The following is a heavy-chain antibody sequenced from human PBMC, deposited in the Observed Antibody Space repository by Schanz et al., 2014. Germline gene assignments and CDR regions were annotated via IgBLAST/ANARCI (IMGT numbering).Heavy chain of an antibody. CDR3: AKDMHKDYGGKPQAVLN. Sequence: DVQLVESGGGLVQPGGSLRLSCAASGFTFTGHWMSWVRQAPGKGLEWVANIKEDGSKKYYVDSVRGRFIISRDNSKNTLDLQMNSLRDEDTALYYCAKDMHKDYGGKPQAVLNWGQGTMVTVSS. V-gene: IGHV3-7*01. CDR2: IKEDGSKK. J-gene: IGHJ3*01. CDR1: GFTFTGHW. D-gene: IGHD4-17*01.